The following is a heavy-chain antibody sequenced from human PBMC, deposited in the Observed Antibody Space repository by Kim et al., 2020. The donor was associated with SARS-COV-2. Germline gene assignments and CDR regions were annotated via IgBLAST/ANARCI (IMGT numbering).Heavy chain of an antibody. CDR3: VKDAIYTFDL. D-gene: IGHD2-2*02. J-gene: IGHJ4*02. Sequence: YADSVKGRFTISRDNSKNKRYLQMSSLRPEDTAMYYCVKDAIYTFDLWGQGTLVTVSS. V-gene: IGHV3-64D*09.